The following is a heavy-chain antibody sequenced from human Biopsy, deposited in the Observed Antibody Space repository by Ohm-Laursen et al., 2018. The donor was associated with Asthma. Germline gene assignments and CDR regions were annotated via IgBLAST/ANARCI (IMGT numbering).Heavy chain of an antibody. Sequence: SLRLSCTASGFTFSSYAMHWDRQAPGKGLEWVAVISYDGSNKYYADSVKGRFTISRDNSKNTLYLQMNSLRAEDTAVYYCARDLHPTNHLGELSEGFDYWGQGTLVTVSS. CDR3: ARDLHPTNHLGELSEGFDY. V-gene: IGHV3-30-3*01. D-gene: IGHD3-16*02. J-gene: IGHJ4*02. CDR2: ISYDGSNK. CDR1: GFTFSSYA.